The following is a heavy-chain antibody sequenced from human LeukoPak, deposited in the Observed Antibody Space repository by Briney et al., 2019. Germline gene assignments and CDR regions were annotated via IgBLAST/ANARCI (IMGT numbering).Heavy chain of an antibody. CDR2: ISSTSNTI. Sequence: GGSLRLSCAASGFTFSIYSMNWVRQAPGKGLEWVSYISSTSNTIYYADSVKGRFTISRDNAKNSLYLQMNSLRAEDTAVYYCARVLTGEKEGSGFFDYWGQGTLVTVSS. CDR3: ARVLTGEKEGSGFFDY. J-gene: IGHJ4*02. D-gene: IGHD5-12*01. CDR1: GFTFSIYS. V-gene: IGHV3-48*01.